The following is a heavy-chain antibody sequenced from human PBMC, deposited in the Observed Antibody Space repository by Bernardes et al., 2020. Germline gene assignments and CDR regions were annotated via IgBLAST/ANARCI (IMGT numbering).Heavy chain of an antibody. J-gene: IGHJ5*02. V-gene: IGHV4-61*01. CDR2: VYYSGTT. Sequence: SEPLSLTCTVSGDSVRRNSYYWSWIRQSPGKGLEWIGHVYYSGTTMYNPSLKSRLTISVDTSNNQFSLTLSSVTAADTAMYYCARAGNGWYVGTNWFDPWGQGILVTVSS. D-gene: IGHD6-19*01. CDR1: GDSVRRNSYY. CDR3: ARAGNGWYVGTNWFDP.